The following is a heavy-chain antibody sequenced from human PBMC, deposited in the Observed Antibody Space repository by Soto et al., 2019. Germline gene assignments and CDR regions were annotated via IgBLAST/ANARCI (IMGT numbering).Heavy chain of an antibody. CDR2: IGTSGAA. Sequence: EASCFTFRSDHMVWVRQAPGKGLEWVSSIGTSGAAYYADSVKGRFTISRDNPDKALYLQLHILRSEDTAVYYCVARGRFYFDYWGQ. CDR1: CFTFRSDH. J-gene: IGHJ4*02. V-gene: IGHV3-23*01. D-gene: IGHD1-26*01. CDR3: VARGRFYFDY.